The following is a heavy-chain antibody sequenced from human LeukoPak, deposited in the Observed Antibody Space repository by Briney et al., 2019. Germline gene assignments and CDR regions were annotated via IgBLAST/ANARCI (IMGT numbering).Heavy chain of an antibody. Sequence: SETLSLTCAVYGGSFSGYYWSWLRQPPGKGLEWIGEINHSGSTNYNPSLKSRVTISVDTSKNQFSLKLSSVTAADTAVYYCASRPRYCSGGSCRGRYFDYGGQGTLVTVSA. J-gene: IGHJ4*02. V-gene: IGHV4-34*01. D-gene: IGHD2-15*01. CDR3: ASRPRYCSGGSCRGRYFDY. CDR2: INHSGST. CDR1: GGSFSGYY.